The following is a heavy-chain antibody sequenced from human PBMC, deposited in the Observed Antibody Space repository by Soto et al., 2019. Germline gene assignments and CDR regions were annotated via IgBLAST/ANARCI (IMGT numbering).Heavy chain of an antibody. CDR3: ARDLGMATRNQYGMDV. CDR1: GFTFSSYG. J-gene: IGHJ6*02. Sequence: GGSLRLSCAASGFTFSSYGMNWVRQAPGKGLEWGSSISSSSSYIYYADSVKGRFTISRENAKNPLYLQMNSLRAEDTAVYYCARDLGMATRNQYGMDVWGQGTTVTVYS. D-gene: IGHD5-12*01. CDR2: ISSSSSYI. V-gene: IGHV3-21*01.